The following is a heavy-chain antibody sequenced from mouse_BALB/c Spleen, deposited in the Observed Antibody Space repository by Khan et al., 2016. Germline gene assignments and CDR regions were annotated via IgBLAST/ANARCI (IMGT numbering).Heavy chain of an antibody. J-gene: IGHJ3*01. V-gene: IGHV5-6-4*01. CDR1: GFTFSSYT. Sequence: EVELVESGGGLVKPGGSLKLSCAASGFTFSSYTMSWVRQTLEKRLEWVATITSGGSYTYYSDSKKGRITIYSDHAKNTLYLQMSSSTSEDTAMYFCTSYRVITAWFAYWSQGTLVTVSA. CDR2: ITSGGSYT. D-gene: IGHD2-4*01. CDR3: TSYRVITAWFAY.